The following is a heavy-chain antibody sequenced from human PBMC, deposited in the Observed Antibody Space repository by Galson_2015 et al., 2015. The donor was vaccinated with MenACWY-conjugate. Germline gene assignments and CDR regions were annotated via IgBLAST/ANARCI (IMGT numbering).Heavy chain of an antibody. CDR1: GFNFNMYS. J-gene: IGHJ4*02. V-gene: IGHV3-30*01. D-gene: IGHD3-22*01. CDR3: ARVGQERRTLLPNFDG. CDR2: ISYDGKDK. Sequence: SLRLSCAASGFNFNMYSLHWIRQAPGKGLEWVAVISYDGKDKFYGDSVKDRFIILRDNSKNTVYLQVNSLRGEDTGVYFCARVGQERRTLLPNFDGWGQGTRVTVSS.